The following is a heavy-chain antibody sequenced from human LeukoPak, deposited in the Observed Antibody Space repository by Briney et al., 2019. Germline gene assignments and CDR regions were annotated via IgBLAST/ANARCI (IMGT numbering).Heavy chain of an antibody. CDR1: GFTFSSYA. CDR2: ISGSGSST. CDR3: AKDLISGYDLVGDDY. V-gene: IGHV3-23*01. Sequence: GGSLRLSCAASGFTFSSYAMSWVRQAPGKGLEWVSPISGSGSSTYYADSVKGRFTISRDNSKNTLYLQMNSLRAEDTAVYYCAKDLISGYDLVGDDYWGQGTLVTVSS. D-gene: IGHD5-12*01. J-gene: IGHJ4*02.